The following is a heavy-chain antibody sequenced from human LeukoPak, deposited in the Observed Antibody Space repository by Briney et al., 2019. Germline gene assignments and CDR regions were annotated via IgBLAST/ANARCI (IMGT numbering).Heavy chain of an antibody. D-gene: IGHD1-26*01. CDR3: ARAKVGATLSFDY. CDR2: IIPILGIA. J-gene: IGHJ4*02. Sequence: ASVKVSCKASGGTFSSYSISWVRQAPGQGLEWMGRIIPILGIANYAQKFQGRVTITADKSMSTAYVELSSLRSEDTAVYYCARAKVGATLSFDYWGQGTLVTVSS. V-gene: IGHV1-69*02. CDR1: GGTFSSYS.